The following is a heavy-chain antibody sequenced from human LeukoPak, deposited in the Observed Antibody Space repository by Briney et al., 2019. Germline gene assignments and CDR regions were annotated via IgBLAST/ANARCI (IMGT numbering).Heavy chain of an antibody. Sequence: PGGSLRLSCAASGFTFSTYGMSWVSQAPGKGLEWVSAISGGSTFYADSVRGRFTISRDNSKNTLYLQMNSLRVEDTAVYYCAKRSLLGSGNPPYFDYWAQGTLVTVSS. CDR2: ISGGST. J-gene: IGHJ4*02. V-gene: IGHV3-23*01. CDR3: AKRSLLGSGNPPYFDY. CDR1: GFTFSTYG. D-gene: IGHD3-10*01.